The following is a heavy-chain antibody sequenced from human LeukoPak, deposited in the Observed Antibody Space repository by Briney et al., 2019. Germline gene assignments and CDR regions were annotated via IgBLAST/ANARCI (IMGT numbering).Heavy chain of an antibody. J-gene: IGHJ6*02. CDR3: ARGVALVPDYYYYGMDV. CDR1: GGSISSYY. V-gene: IGHV4-4*07. D-gene: IGHD6-13*01. CDR2: IYTSGST. Sequence: SEALCLSCTVSGGSISSYYWSWIRPPPGKGLEWIGRIYTSGSTNYNPHLKSRVTMSVDTSKNQFSLKLSSVTAADTAVYYCARGVALVPDYYYYGMDVWGQGTTVTVSS.